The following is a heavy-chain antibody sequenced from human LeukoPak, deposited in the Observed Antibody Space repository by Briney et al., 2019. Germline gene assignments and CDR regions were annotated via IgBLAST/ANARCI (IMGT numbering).Heavy chain of an antibody. CDR3: ATGERMVRGDGVDY. CDR1: GFTFNSYA. Sequence: GGSLRLSCAASGFTFNSYAMSWVRQAPGKGLEWVSAISGSGGSTYYADSVKGRFTISRDNSKNTLYLQMNSLRAEDTAVYFCATGERMVRGDGVDYWGQGTLVTVSS. J-gene: IGHJ4*02. D-gene: IGHD3-10*01. CDR2: ISGSGGST. V-gene: IGHV3-23*01.